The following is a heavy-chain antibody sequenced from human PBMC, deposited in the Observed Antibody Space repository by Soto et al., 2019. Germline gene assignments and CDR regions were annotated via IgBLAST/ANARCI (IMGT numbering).Heavy chain of an antibody. CDR3: ARDYYGSGQYYYYMDV. CDR2: INAGNGNT. V-gene: IGHV1-3*01. Sequence: ASVKVSCKASGYTFTSYAMHWVRQAPGQRLEWMGWINAGNGNTKYSQKFQGRVTITRDTSASTAYMELSSLRSEDTAVYYCARDYYGSGQYYYYMDVWGKGTTVTVSS. J-gene: IGHJ6*03. CDR1: GYTFTSYA. D-gene: IGHD3-10*01.